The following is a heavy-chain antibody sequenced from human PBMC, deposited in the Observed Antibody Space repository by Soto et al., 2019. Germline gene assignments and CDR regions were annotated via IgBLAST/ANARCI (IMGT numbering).Heavy chain of an antibody. CDR1: GFSFSSYA. CDR2: ISGRDGST. D-gene: IGHD6-13*01. J-gene: IGHJ4*02. CDR3: ARDRERDAWYEDY. Sequence: EVQLFESGGDLVQPGGSLRLSCVASGFSFSSYAMTWVRQAPGKGLEWVSVISGRDGSTYYADSVKGRFTISSDNSKNTLYLQMNSLRAEDTAVYYCARDRERDAWYEDYWGQGTLVTVSS. V-gene: IGHV3-23*01.